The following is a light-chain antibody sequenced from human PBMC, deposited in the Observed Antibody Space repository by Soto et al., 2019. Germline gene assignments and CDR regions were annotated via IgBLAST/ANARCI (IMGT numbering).Light chain of an antibody. J-gene: IGLJ2*01. Sequence: QSALTQPASVSGSPGQSITISCTGTSSDVGSYNLVSWYQQHPVKAPKLIIYEGSKRPSGVSNRFSGSKSGNTASLTISGLQAEDESDYYCCSYAITNRVLFGGGTKVTVL. CDR1: SSDVGSYNL. CDR2: EGS. V-gene: IGLV2-23*01. CDR3: CSYAITNRVL.